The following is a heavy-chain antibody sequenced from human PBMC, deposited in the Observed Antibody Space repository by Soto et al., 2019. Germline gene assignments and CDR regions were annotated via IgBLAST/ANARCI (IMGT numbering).Heavy chain of an antibody. CDR1: GYSLTSYW. J-gene: IGHJ6*02. Sequence: PGESLKISCKGSGYSLTSYWIGWVRQMRGRGLEWMGIIYPGDSDTRYSPSFQGQVTISADKSISTAYLQWSSLKASDTAMYYCARHGRDYYDSSGYSPGMDVWGQGTTVTVSS. V-gene: IGHV5-51*01. CDR3: ARHGRDYYDSSGYSPGMDV. CDR2: IYPGDSDT. D-gene: IGHD3-22*01.